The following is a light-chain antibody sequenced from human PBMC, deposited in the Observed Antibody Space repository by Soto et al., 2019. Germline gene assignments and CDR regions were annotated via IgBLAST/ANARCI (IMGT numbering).Light chain of an antibody. CDR2: GAS. V-gene: IGKV3-20*01. Sequence: EIVLTQSPGTLSLSPGERATLSCRASQSIRNNYVAWYQQKPGQAPRLLIYGASNRASGIPDRFSGSASGTEFTLTINRLEREDFAVYHCQQYGSAFLTFGGGTKVEIK. J-gene: IGKJ4*01. CDR3: QQYGSAFLT. CDR1: QSIRNNY.